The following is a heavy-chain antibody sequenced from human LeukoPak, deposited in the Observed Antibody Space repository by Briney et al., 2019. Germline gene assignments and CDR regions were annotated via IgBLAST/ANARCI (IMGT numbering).Heavy chain of an antibody. J-gene: IGHJ4*02. D-gene: IGHD4-17*01. V-gene: IGHV4-31*03. Sequence: SETLSLTCTVSGGSLSSGGYYWSWIRQHPGKGLEWIGYIYYSGSTYYNPSLRSRVTISVDTSKNQFSLKLTSVTAADTAVYYCARDTVRGFTVTHRVFDYWGQGTLVTVSS. CDR1: GGSLSSGGYY. CDR3: ARDTVRGFTVTHRVFDY. CDR2: IYYSGST.